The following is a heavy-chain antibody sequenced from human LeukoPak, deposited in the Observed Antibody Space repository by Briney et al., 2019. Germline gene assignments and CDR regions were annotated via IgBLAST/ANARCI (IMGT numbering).Heavy chain of an antibody. J-gene: IGHJ4*02. CDR3: AKDRSEWELSTFDY. CDR1: GFAFSDNW. V-gene: IGHV3-74*01. CDR2: INSDGSSI. Sequence: PGGSLRLSCAASGFAFSDNWMHWVRQAPGKGLEWVSAINSDGSSINYADSVQGRFTISRDNAKNMLYLQMDSLRAEDTSVYYCAKDRSEWELSTFDYWGQGTLVTVSS. D-gene: IGHD3-16*02.